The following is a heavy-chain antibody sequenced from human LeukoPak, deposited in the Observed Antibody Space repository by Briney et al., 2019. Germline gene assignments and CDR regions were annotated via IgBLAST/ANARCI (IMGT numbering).Heavy chain of an antibody. CDR3: ARLSGYSSSWGAITDAFDI. J-gene: IGHJ3*02. D-gene: IGHD6-13*01. V-gene: IGHV4-61*02. CDR2: IYTSGST. Sequence: PSETLSLTCTVSGGSISSGSYYWSWIRQPAGTGLEWIGRIYTSGSTNYNPSLKSRVTISVDTSKNQFSLKLSSVTAADTAVYYCARLSGYSSSWGAITDAFDIWGQGTMVTVSS. CDR1: GGSISSGSYY.